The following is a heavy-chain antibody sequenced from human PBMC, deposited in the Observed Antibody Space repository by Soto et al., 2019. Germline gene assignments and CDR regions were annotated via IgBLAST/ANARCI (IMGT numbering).Heavy chain of an antibody. CDR3: ARISSSWPFYFDS. CDR1: GGSVSSGSYY. J-gene: IGHJ4*02. Sequence: QVQLQESGPGLVKPSETLSLTCTVSGGSVSSGSYYWSWIRQPPGKGLEWIGYIYYSGSTDYSSSLKSRVTVAVATSKNQFSRQFSSVTAADTAVYYCARISSSWPFYFDSWGEGTLVTVSS. CDR2: IYYSGST. D-gene: IGHD6-13*01. V-gene: IGHV4-61*01.